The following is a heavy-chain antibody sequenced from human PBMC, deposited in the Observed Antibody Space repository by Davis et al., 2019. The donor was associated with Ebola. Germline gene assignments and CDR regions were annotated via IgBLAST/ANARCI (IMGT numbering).Heavy chain of an antibody. Sequence: GESLKISCAASGFTFSDYYMSWIRQAPGKGLEWVSYITSDSSYTNSADFLKGRFTISRDNAKSSLYLQMNSLRADDTAVYFCVKEAVRGFGVVTFDSWGQGTLVTVSS. D-gene: IGHD3-3*01. CDR1: GFTFSDYY. J-gene: IGHJ4*02. CDR3: VKEAVRGFGVVTFDS. V-gene: IGHV3-11*05. CDR2: ITSDSSYT.